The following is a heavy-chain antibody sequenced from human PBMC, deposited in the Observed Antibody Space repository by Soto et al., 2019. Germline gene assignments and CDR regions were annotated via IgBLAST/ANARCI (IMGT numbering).Heavy chain of an antibody. Sequence: ASVKVSCKASGGTFSSYAISWVRQAPGQGLEWMGGIIPIFGTANYAQKFQGRVTITADESTSTAYMELSSLRSEDTAVYYCARGFGGSGSYYTNYYYYYGMDVWGQGTTVTSP. CDR1: GGTFSSYA. D-gene: IGHD3-10*01. J-gene: IGHJ6*02. V-gene: IGHV1-69*13. CDR2: IIPIFGTA. CDR3: ARGFGGSGSYYTNYYYYYGMDV.